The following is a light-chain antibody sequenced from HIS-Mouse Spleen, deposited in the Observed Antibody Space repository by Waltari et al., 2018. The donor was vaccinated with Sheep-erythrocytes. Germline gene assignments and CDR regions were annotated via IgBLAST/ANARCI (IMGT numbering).Light chain of an antibody. Sequence: QSALTQTRSVSGSPGQSVTISCTGTSSYVGGYHSVSWYQQHPGKAPTLMIYDVSKRPSGVPDRFSGSKSGNTASLTISGLQAEDEADYYCCSYAGSYNHVFATGTKVTVL. V-gene: IGLV2-11*01. CDR1: SSYVGGYHS. CDR2: DVS. CDR3: CSYAGSYNHV. J-gene: IGLJ1*01.